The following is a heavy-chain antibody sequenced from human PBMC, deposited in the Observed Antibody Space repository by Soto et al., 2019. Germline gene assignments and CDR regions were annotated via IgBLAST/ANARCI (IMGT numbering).Heavy chain of an antibody. J-gene: IGHJ4*02. CDR3: ARLVYDTRLNYMYFDF. CDR1: GVSISSGNW. CDR2: IFHDGTA. D-gene: IGHD3-10*01. Sequence: SETLSLTCAVSGVSISSGNWWTWVRQTPQRGLEYIGEIFHDGTANYYPSFEGRVAISVDTSKNQFSLKLTSVTAADTAIYFCARLVYDTRLNYMYFDFWGQGALVTVSS. V-gene: IGHV4-4*02.